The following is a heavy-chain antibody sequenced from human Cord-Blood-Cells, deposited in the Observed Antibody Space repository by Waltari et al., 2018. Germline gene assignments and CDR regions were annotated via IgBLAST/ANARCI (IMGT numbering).Heavy chain of an antibody. J-gene: IGHJ3*02. CDR2: INSDGSST. CDR1: TFSSYW. V-gene: IGHV3-74*01. CDR3: ARGGDYSNAFDI. D-gene: IGHD4-4*01. Sequence: TFSSYWMHWVRQAPGKGLVWVSRINSDGSSTSYADSVKGRFTISRDNAKNTLYLQMNSLRAEDTAVYYCARGGDYSNAFDIWGQGTMVTVSS.